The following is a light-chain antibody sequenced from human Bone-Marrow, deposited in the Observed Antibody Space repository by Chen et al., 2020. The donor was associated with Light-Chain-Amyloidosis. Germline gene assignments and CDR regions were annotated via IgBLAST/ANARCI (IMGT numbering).Light chain of an antibody. CDR1: NMGSKS. CDR3: QVWDSSSDPPYV. V-gene: IGLV3-21*03. J-gene: IGLJ1*01. CDR2: DDS. Sequence: SHVLTQPPSVSVAPGKPATNTCGGYNMGSKSVNWYQQKPGQAPVLVVFDDSDRPSGIPERLSGSNSENTATLTISRVEAGDEADYYCQVWDSSSDPPYVFGTGTKVTVL.